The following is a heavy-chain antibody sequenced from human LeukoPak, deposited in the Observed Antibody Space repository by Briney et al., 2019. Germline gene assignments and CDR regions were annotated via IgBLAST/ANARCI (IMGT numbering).Heavy chain of an antibody. V-gene: IGHV4-34*01. D-gene: IGHD6-13*01. CDR1: GGSFSGYY. CDR2: INHSGSA. J-gene: IGHJ6*02. Sequence: SETLSLTCAVYGGSFSGYYWSWIRQPPGKGLEWIGEINHSGSANYNPSLKSRVTISVDTSKNQFSLKLSSVTAADTAVYYCARVSGSYSSSFYYYGMDVWGQGTTVTVSS. CDR3: ARVSGSYSSSFYYYGMDV.